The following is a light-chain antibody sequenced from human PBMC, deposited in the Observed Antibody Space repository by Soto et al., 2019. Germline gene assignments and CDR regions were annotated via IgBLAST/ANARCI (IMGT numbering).Light chain of an antibody. CDR1: QSIGSW. V-gene: IGKV1-5*03. CDR2: KAS. CDR3: HQYESYPWT. J-gene: IGKJ1*01. Sequence: DIQMTQSPSTLSASVGDRVTITCRASQSIGSWLAWFQQTAGKAPKVLIYKASSLESGVPSRFSGRGSATEFTLTISSLQPDDFATYYCHQYESYPWTFGQGTKVEI.